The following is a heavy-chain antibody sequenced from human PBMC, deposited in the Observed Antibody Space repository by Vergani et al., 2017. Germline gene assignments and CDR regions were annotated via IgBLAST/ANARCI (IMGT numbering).Heavy chain of an antibody. J-gene: IGHJ3*02. CDR2: IYYSGST. CDR3: ARNPYCGGDCYSDAFDI. CDR1: NDSVSNTFYY. V-gene: IGHV4-39*07. D-gene: IGHD2-21*02. Sequence: QVQLQESGPGLVKPSETLSLTCTVSNDSVSNTFYYWGWIRQTPGKGLEWIRSIYYSGSTNYNPSLKSRVTISVDTSKNQFSLKLSSVTAADTAVYYCARNPYCGGDCYSDAFDIWGQGTMVTVSS.